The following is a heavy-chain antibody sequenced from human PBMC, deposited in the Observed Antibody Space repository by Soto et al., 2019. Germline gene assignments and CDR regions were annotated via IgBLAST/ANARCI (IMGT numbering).Heavy chain of an antibody. J-gene: IGHJ5*02. CDR3: ARSVAAQRRHLHFDHKNNWFDP. CDR2: MHYTGFS. V-gene: IGHV4-59*02. CDR1: GDSVTSHY. D-gene: IGHD2-15*01. Sequence: SETLSLTCSFSGDSVTSHYLTWIRQSPEKGLEWIGYMHYTGFSHYNPSLKSRVTISVDRSKNQFSLKLTSVTAADTAVYYCARSVAAQRRHLHFDHKNNWFDPWGQGTLVTVSS.